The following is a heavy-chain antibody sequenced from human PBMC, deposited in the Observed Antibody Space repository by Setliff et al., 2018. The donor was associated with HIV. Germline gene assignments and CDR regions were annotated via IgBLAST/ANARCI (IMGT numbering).Heavy chain of an antibody. D-gene: IGHD5-12*01. CDR3: ATEGYNRPLDY. CDR2: IKSRADGWPT. CDR1: GFTFINTW. Sequence: AGSLRLSCAAPGFTFINTWMSWVRQAPGKGLEWVGRIKSRADGWPTDYAAPVKGRFIISTDDSKKTLYLQMNSLKTEDTAVYYCATEGYNRPLDYWGQGTLVTVSS. V-gene: IGHV3-15*01. J-gene: IGHJ4*02.